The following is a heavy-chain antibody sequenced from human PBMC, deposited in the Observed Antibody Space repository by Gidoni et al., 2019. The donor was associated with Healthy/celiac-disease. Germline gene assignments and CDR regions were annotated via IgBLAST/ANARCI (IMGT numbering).Heavy chain of an antibody. Sequence: QVQLQQWGAGLLKPSETLSLTCAVYGGSFSGYYWSWIRQPPGKGLEWIGEINHSGSTNYNPSLKSRVTISVDTSKNQFSLKLSSVTAADTAVYYCARDDYCTNGVCLGRSFDYWGQGTLVTVSS. CDR1: GGSFSGYY. CDR3: ARDDYCTNGVCLGRSFDY. V-gene: IGHV4-34*01. D-gene: IGHD2-8*01. CDR2: INHSGST. J-gene: IGHJ4*02.